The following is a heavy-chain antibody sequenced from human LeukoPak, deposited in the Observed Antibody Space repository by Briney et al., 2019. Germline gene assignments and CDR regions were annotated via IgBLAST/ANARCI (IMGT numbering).Heavy chain of an antibody. CDR1: GYTLTGYY. CDR2: INPNSGGT. CDR3: ARVGLMGADY. Sequence: ASVKVSCKASGYTLTGYYIHWVRQALGQGLEWMGWINPNSGGTNYAQKFQGRVTMITDTSISTAYMELSRLRSDDTAVYYCARVGLMGADYWGQGTLVTVSS. D-gene: IGHD3-16*01. J-gene: IGHJ4*02. V-gene: IGHV1-2*02.